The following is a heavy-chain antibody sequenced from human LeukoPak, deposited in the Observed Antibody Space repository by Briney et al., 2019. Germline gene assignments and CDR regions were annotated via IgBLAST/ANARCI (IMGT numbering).Heavy chain of an antibody. D-gene: IGHD2-2*01. Sequence: PGESLKISCKGSGYSFTSYWIVWVHQMPGKGLEWMGSIDPGDSDTKYSPSFQGQVTISADKSISTAYLQWSSLKASDTAMYYCARPIVVVPAAKRSRALHDAFDIWGQGTMVTVSS. CDR3: ARPIVVVPAAKRSRALHDAFDI. CDR1: GYSFTSYW. V-gene: IGHV5-51*07. CDR2: IDPGDSDT. J-gene: IGHJ3*02.